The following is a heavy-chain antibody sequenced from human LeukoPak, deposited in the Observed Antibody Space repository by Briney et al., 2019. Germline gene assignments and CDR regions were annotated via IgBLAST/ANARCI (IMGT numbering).Heavy chain of an antibody. CDR1: GFAFDEHG. V-gene: IGHV3-20*04. CDR3: ARAPITSPFYFDY. J-gene: IGHJ4*02. Sequence: PGGSLRLSCTASGFAFDEHGMSWVRQVPGKGLGWVSGINWSGGSTGYADPLRGRFTISRGNAKNSLYLQMDSLRAEDTALYYCARAPITSPFYFDYWGQGTLVTVSS. CDR2: INWSGGST. D-gene: IGHD2-2*01.